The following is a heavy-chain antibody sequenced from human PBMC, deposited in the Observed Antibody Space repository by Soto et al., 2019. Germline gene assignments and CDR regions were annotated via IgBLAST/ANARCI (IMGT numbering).Heavy chain of an antibody. CDR2: ILYDGSNK. Sequence: QVQLVESGGGVVQPGRSLRLSCAASGFTFSSNAMHWVRQTPGKGLEWVAIILYDGSNKYYADSVKGRFTISRDNAKNTAYLQMNSLRAEDTAVYYCARGGVSARPDVWGQGTLVTISS. D-gene: IGHD6-6*01. CDR1: GFTFSSNA. CDR3: ARGGVSARPDV. V-gene: IGHV3-33*01. J-gene: IGHJ1*01.